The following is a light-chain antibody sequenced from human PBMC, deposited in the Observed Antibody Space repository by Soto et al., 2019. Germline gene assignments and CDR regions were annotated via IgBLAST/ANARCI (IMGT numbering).Light chain of an antibody. J-gene: IGKJ1*01. V-gene: IGKV1-39*01. CDR2: AAA. CDR3: QQTYSSPQT. Sequence: DIQMTHSPSSLSASIGDTITISCRASQNIERYLNWYQQKEGRAPQLLMFAAANLESGVPSRFRGSGSGTDFTLTISSLQPEDFATYYCQQTYSSPQTFGQGTKVDIK. CDR1: QNIERY.